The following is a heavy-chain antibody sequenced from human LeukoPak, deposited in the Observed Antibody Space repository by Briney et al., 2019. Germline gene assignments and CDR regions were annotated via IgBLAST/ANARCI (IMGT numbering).Heavy chain of an antibody. Sequence: GGSLRLSCAASGFTFSSYSMNWVRQAPGKGLEWVSYISSSSSTIYYADSVKGRFTISRDNAKNSLSLQMNSLRAEDTAVYYCARPIGGVTFAFDIWGQGTMVTVSS. CDR1: GFTFSSYS. CDR3: ARPIGGVTFAFDI. D-gene: IGHD3-16*01. V-gene: IGHV3-48*01. J-gene: IGHJ3*02. CDR2: ISSSSSTI.